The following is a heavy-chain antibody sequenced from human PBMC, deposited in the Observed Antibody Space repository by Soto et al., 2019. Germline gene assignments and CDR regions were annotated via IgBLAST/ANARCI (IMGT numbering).Heavy chain of an antibody. J-gene: IGHJ4*02. CDR3: TREGDGSGFFSDF. D-gene: IGHD3-22*01. CDR1: ELTSIDYN. V-gene: IGHV3-48*01. CDR2: ISGRSNTI. Sequence: GVLLRVYCGVAELTSIDYNMNWVSKTPGKGLEWVSFISGRSNTIYYADSVKGRFTISRDNAKNSLYLLMNSLRAEDTAVYYCTREGDGSGFFSDFWGQGALVTVSS.